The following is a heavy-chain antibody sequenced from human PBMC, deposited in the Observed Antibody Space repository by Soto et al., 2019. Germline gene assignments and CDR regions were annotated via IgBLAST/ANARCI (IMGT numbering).Heavy chain of an antibody. V-gene: IGHV4-30-4*01. CDR1: GGSVRRGETY. Sequence: SETLSLTCNVSGGSVRRGETYWSWIRQSPGNGLEWIGYIHYSGSTYYNPSLRSRVTMSLDMSKNQFSLQLSSVTAADTAVYFCARGDSSGYDHYWFDSWGQGTLVTVSS. D-gene: IGHD3-22*01. CDR2: IHYSGST. J-gene: IGHJ5*01. CDR3: ARGDSSGYDHYWFDS.